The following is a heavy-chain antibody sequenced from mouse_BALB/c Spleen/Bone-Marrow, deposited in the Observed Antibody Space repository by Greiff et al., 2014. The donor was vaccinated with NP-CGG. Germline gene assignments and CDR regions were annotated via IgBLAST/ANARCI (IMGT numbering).Heavy chain of an antibody. CDR1: GFNIKDTY. D-gene: IGHD2-4*01. Sequence: VQLQQSGAELVKPGASVKLSCTASGFNIKDTYMHWVKQRPEQGLEWIGRIDPANGNTKYDPKFQGKATITADTSSNTAYLQLSSLTSEDTAVYYCAKYGGLRYAMDYWGQGTSVPVSS. J-gene: IGHJ4*01. CDR3: AKYGGLRYAMDY. CDR2: IDPANGNT. V-gene: IGHV14-3*02.